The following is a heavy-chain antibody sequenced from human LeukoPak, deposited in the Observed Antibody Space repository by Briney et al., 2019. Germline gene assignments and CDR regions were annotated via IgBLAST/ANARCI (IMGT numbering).Heavy chain of an antibody. Sequence: SETLSLTCTVSGGFISSSSYYWGWIRQPPGKGLEWKGSIYYSGSTYYNPSLKSRVTISVDTSKNQFSLKLSSVTAADTAVYYCARELRFLEWSYYMAVWGKGTTVTVSS. D-gene: IGHD3-3*01. CDR1: GGFISSSSYY. CDR2: IYYSGST. J-gene: IGHJ6*03. V-gene: IGHV4-39*07. CDR3: ARELRFLEWSYYMAV.